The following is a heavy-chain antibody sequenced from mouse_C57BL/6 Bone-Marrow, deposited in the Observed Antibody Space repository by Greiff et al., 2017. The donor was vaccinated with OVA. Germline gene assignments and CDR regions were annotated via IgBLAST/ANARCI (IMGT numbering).Heavy chain of an antibody. V-gene: IGHV1-81*01. CDR3: ARSYFSMMVTLYYYAMDY. Sequence: QVQLQQSGAELAMPGASVKLSCKASGYTFTSYGISWVKQRTGQGLEWIGEIYPRSGNTYYNEKFKGKATLTADKSSSTAYMELRSLTSEDSAVYFCARSYFSMMVTLYYYAMDYWGQGTSVTVSS. J-gene: IGHJ4*01. CDR2: IYPRSGNT. D-gene: IGHD2-3*01. CDR1: GYTFTSYG.